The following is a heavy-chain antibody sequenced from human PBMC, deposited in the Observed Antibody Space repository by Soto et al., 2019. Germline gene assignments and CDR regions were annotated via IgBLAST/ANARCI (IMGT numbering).Heavy chain of an antibody. D-gene: IGHD5-12*01. Sequence: SLRLSCAASGFTFSSYAMSCVRQAPGKGLEWVSAISGSGGSTYYADSVKGRFTISRDNSKNTLYLQMNSLRAEDTAVYYCAKGGLRSDAFDIWGQGTMVTVSS. CDR2: ISGSGGST. CDR3: AKGGLRSDAFDI. V-gene: IGHV3-23*01. J-gene: IGHJ3*02. CDR1: GFTFSSYA.